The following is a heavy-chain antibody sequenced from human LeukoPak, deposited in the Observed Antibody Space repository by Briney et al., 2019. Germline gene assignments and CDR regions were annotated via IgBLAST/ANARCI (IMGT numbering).Heavy chain of an antibody. D-gene: IGHD3-22*01. CDR3: ARLFYYDSSSYYRHFDY. CDR2: IYHSGTT. V-gene: IGHV4-4*02. Sequence: TSETLSLTCAVSGGSISSSSWWSWVRQPPGKGLEWIGEIYHSGTTNYNPSLKSRVTISVDKSKNHFSLELSSVTAADAAVYYCARLFYYDSSSYYRHFDYWGQGTLVTVSS. CDR1: GGSISSSSW. J-gene: IGHJ4*02.